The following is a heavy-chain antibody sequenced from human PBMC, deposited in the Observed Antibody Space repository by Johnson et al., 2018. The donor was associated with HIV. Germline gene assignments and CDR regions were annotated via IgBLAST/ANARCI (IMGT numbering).Heavy chain of an antibody. CDR2: LTWNSGRK. D-gene: IGHD6-19*01. CDR3: ARGVGSGWYFEIGDDAFDI. V-gene: IGHV3-9*01. CDR1: GFSFDDYA. Sequence: VESGGRLVQPGRSLRLSCAASGFSFDDYAMHWVRQVPGKGLEWVAGLTWNSGRKGYADSVKGRFTISRDNAKNSLYVQMNSLRAEDTAVYYCARGVGSGWYFEIGDDAFDIWGQGTMVTVSS. J-gene: IGHJ3*02.